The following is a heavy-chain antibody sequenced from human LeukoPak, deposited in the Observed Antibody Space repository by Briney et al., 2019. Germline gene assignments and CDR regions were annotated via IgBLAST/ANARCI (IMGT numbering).Heavy chain of an antibody. CDR1: GFTFSTYW. Sequence: PGGSLRLSCAASGFTFSTYWMTWVRQAPGKGLEWVANMKQDGSEKNYVDSVKGRFTISRDNDKNSLYLQMNSLRAEDTAVYYCARSPAAWSGYGMDVWGQGTTVTVSS. J-gene: IGHJ6*02. V-gene: IGHV3-7*02. D-gene: IGHD6-13*01. CDR3: ARSPAAWSGYGMDV. CDR2: MKQDGSEK.